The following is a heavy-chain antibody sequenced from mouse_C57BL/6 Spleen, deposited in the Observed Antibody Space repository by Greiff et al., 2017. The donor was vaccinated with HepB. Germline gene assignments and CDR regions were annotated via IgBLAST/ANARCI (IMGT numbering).Heavy chain of an antibody. Sequence: VKVVESGAELARPGASVKLSCKASGYTFTSYGISWVKQRTGQGLEWIGEIYPRSGNTYYNEKFKGKATLTADKSSSTAYMELRSLTSEDSAVYFCARGALITTVVATRGAMDYWGQGTSVTVSS. V-gene: IGHV1-81*01. D-gene: IGHD1-1*01. CDR3: ARGALITTVVATRGAMDY. CDR2: IYPRSGNT. J-gene: IGHJ4*01. CDR1: GYTFTSYG.